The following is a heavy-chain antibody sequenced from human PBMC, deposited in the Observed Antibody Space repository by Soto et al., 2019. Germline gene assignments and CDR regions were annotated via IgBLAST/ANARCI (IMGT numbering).Heavy chain of an antibody. D-gene: IGHD2-15*01. CDR3: ASRYCSGGSCYSGWGVSSRGDAFDI. CDR1: GGTFSSYA. J-gene: IGHJ3*02. CDR2: IIPIFGTA. Sequence: QVQLVQSGAEVKKPGSSVKVSCKASGGTFSSYAISWVRQAPGQGLEWMGGIIPIFGTANYAQKFQGRVTITADESTSTAYMELSSLRSEDTAVYYCASRYCSGGSCYSGWGVSSRGDAFDIWGQGTMVTVSS. V-gene: IGHV1-69*01.